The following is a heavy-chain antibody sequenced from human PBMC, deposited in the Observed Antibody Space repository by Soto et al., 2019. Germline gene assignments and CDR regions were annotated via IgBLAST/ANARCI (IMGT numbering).Heavy chain of an antibody. CDR2: IIPIFGTA. D-gene: IGHD3-22*01. CDR3: AGVNYYERRSDNWFDP. CDR1: GGTFSSYA. V-gene: IGHV1-69*01. J-gene: IGHJ5*02. Sequence: QVQLVQSGAEVKKPGSSVKVSCKASGGTFSSYAISWVRQAPGQGLEWMGGIIPIFGTANYAQKFQGRVKITADESTSTAYMELSRERSEDTAGYYCAGVNYYERRSDNWFDPWGQGTLVTVSS.